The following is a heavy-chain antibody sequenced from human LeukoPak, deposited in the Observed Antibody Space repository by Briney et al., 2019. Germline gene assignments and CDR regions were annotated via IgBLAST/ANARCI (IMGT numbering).Heavy chain of an antibody. Sequence: PGESLRLXCAASGFTFDDYAMHWVRQAPGKGLEWVSGISWNSGSIGYADSVKGRFTISRDNAKNSLYLQMNSLRAEDMALYYCAKDNYYDSSGYIDYWGQGTLVTVSS. CDR2: ISWNSGSI. J-gene: IGHJ4*02. CDR1: GFTFDDYA. CDR3: AKDNYYDSSGYIDY. D-gene: IGHD3-22*01. V-gene: IGHV3-9*03.